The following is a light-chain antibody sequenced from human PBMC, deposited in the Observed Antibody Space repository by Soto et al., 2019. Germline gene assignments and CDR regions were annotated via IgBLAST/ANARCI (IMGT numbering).Light chain of an antibody. CDR2: EVT. Sequence: QLVLTQPASVSGSPGQSITISCTGTSSDVGTYNFVSWYQQHPGKVPKLMIYEVTKRPSGVSYRFSASKSGNTASLTISGLQAEDEADYYCCSYAGSGTYVFGTGTKVTVL. V-gene: IGLV2-23*02. J-gene: IGLJ1*01. CDR1: SSDVGTYNF. CDR3: CSYAGSGTYV.